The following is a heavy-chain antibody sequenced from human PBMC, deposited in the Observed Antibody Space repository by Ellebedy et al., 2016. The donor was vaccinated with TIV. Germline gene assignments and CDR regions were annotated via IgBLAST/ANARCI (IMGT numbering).Heavy chain of an antibody. V-gene: IGHV3-53*01. CDR3: ARAEGGGLGGYFDY. CDR1: GFTFSSYS. J-gene: IGHJ4*02. CDR2: IYSGGST. Sequence: GESLKISCAASGFTFSSYSMNWVRQAPGKGLEWVSVIYSGGSTYYADSVKGRFTISRDNSKNTLYLQMNSLRAEDTAVYYCARAEGGGLGGYFDYWGQGTLVTVSS. D-gene: IGHD2-15*01.